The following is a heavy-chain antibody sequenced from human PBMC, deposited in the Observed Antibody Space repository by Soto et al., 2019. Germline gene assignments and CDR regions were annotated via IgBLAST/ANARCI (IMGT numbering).Heavy chain of an antibody. CDR1: GGSFSGYC. J-gene: IGHJ4*02. CDR2: INESGGT. V-gene: IGHV4-34*01. CDR3: ARARYDGYNSGWRGGEQ. D-gene: IGHD6-19*01. Sequence: SETLSLTCAVYGGSFSGYCWTRIRQPPGKGLEWIGEINESGGTNYNPSLKSRVTISADTSKKQFSLKLTSVTAADTAVYYCARARYDGYNSGWRGGEQWAQRTLVTVS.